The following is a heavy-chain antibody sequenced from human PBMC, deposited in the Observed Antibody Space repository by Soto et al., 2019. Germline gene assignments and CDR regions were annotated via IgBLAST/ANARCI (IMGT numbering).Heavy chain of an antibody. J-gene: IGHJ4*02. V-gene: IGHV3-48*03. D-gene: IGHD4-17*01. CDR3: AAGPYGDYVGGFDS. CDR1: GFTFSSYE. Sequence: EVQLVESGGGLVQPGGSLRLSCAASGFTFSSYEMNWVRQAPGKGLEWVSYISSSGSTIYYADSVKGRFTISRDNAKNSLYLQMNSLRAEDTAVYYCAAGPYGDYVGGFDSWGQGTLVTVSS. CDR2: ISSSGSTI.